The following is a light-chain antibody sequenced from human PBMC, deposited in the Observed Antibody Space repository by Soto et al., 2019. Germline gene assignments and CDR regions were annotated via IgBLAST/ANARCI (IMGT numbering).Light chain of an antibody. CDR3: QQYHNWPPIT. CDR2: GAS. V-gene: IGKV3D-15*01. Sequence: EIVMTQSPDTLSVSPGERATLSCRASQSVFSSLAWYQQKPGQAPRLLIYGASTRATGIPARFSGSGSGTEFTLTISNLQSEDFAVYFCQQYHNWPPITFGQGTRLEIK. CDR1: QSVFSS. J-gene: IGKJ5*01.